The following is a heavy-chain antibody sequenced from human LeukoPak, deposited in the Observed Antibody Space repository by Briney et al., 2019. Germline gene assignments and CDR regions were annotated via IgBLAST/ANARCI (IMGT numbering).Heavy chain of an antibody. D-gene: IGHD4-23*01. CDR2: IYYSGST. Sequence: SETLSLTCTVSGGSISSYYWSWIRQPPGKGLEWIVYIYYSGSTNCNPSVKSRVAMSVDTSKKQFSLKLSSLTAADTAVYYCARGGTAVIAPYAFDIWGQGTMVTVSS. CDR3: ARGGTAVIAPYAFDI. V-gene: IGHV4-59*01. CDR1: GGSISSYY. J-gene: IGHJ3*02.